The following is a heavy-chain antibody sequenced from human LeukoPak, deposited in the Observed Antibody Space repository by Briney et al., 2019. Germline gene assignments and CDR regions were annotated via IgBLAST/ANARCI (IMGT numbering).Heavy chain of an antibody. D-gene: IGHD1-14*01. V-gene: IGHV4-39*07. CDR3: ARRRKPGGDYFDY. CDR2: IYYSGNT. J-gene: IGHJ4*02. CDR1: GGSISSSYYY. Sequence: KASETLSLTCTVSGGSISSSYYYWGWIRQPPGKGLEWIGSIYYSGNTYYNPSLKSRVTISVDTSKNQFSLNLTSVTAADTAVYYCARRRKPGGDYFDYWGQGTLVTVSS.